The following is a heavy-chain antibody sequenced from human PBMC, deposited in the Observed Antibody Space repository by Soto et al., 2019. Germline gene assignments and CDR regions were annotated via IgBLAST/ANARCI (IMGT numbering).Heavy chain of an antibody. Sequence: PGGSLRLSCAASGLTFSANAMSWVRQAPGKGLEWVSAISGSGDSTHYADSVKGRFTIPRDNSKNTLYLQMNSLRAEDTAVYYCAKAAGGNCYPCYYYGMDVWGQGTTVTVSS. CDR3: AKAAGGNCYPCYYYGMDV. V-gene: IGHV3-23*01. D-gene: IGHD2-15*01. CDR2: ISGSGDST. CDR1: GLTFSANA. J-gene: IGHJ6*02.